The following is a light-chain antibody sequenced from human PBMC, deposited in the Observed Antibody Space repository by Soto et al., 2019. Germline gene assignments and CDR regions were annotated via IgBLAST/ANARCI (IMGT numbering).Light chain of an antibody. J-gene: IGLJ2*01. V-gene: IGLV2-14*03. CDR3: SSYTRSSPLV. CDR2: DVS. Sequence: QSALTQPASVSGSPGQSITISCTGTSSDVGAYNYVSWYQQHPGNAPKLMIYDVSNRPSGVSNRFSGYKSGNTASLTISGLPDEDEAAYYCSSYTRSSPLVFGGGTKLTVL. CDR1: SSDVGAYNY.